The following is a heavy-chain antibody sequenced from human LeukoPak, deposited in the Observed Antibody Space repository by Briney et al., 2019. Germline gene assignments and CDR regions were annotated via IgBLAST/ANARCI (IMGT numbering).Heavy chain of an antibody. J-gene: IGHJ4*02. Sequence: SETLSLTCGVSGGSFDGFYWSWVRQPPGKGLEWIGEINHIGNTNYNPSLKSRVTMSVDTSKNHFSLKLTSVTAADTAVYFCARGPRSTISSLNSWGPGVLVTVSS. V-gene: IGHV4-34*01. CDR2: INHIGNT. CDR3: ARGPRSTISSLNS. CDR1: GGSFDGFY. D-gene: IGHD5/OR15-5a*01.